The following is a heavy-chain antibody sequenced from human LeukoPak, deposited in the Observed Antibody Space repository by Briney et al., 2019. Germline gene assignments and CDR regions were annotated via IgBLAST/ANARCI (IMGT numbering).Heavy chain of an antibody. CDR1: GGSISSYY. D-gene: IGHD2-2*01. J-gene: IGHJ4*02. CDR2: IYYSGST. V-gene: IGHV4-59*12. Sequence: PSETLSLTCTVSGGSISSYYWSWIRQPPGKGLEWIGYIYYSGSTNYNPSLKRRVTISVDTSKNQFSLKLSSVTAADTAVYYCARRFSTGPFDYWGQGILVTVSS. CDR3: ARRFSTGPFDY.